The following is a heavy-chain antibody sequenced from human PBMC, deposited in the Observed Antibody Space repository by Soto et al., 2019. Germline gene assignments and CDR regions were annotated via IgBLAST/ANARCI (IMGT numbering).Heavy chain of an antibody. Sequence: SGTLSLTCAVYGGSFSGYYWSWIRQPPGKGLEWIGEINHSGSTNYNPSLKSRVTISVDTSKNQFSLKLSSVTAADTAVYYCARDYARGRPGGSTDSDYYYMDVWGKGTTVTVSS. CDR2: INHSGST. D-gene: IGHD2-2*01. J-gene: IGHJ6*03. V-gene: IGHV4-34*01. CDR3: ARDYARGRPGGSTDSDYYYMDV. CDR1: GGSFSGYY.